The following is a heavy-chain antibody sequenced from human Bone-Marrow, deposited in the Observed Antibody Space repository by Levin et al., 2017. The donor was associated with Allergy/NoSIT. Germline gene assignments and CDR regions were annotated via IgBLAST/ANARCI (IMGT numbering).Heavy chain of an antibody. CDR2: IYYDGSKK. Sequence: PGGSLRLSCAASGYNFSTYAMHWVRQAPGKGLEWVAVIYYDGSKKYYADSVKGRFTISRDNSKNTLYLQMNSLRVEDTAVYYCARGGYSGSGTNYYYFYYMDVWGKGTTVTVSS. CDR1: GYNFSTYA. V-gene: IGHV3-33*01. D-gene: IGHD3-10*01. J-gene: IGHJ6*03. CDR3: ARGGYSGSGTNYYYFYYMDV.